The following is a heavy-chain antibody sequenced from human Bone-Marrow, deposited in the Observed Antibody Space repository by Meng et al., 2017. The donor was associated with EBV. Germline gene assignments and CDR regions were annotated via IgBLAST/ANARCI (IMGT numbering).Heavy chain of an antibody. J-gene: IGHJ5*02. CDR1: GFTFSNYC. D-gene: IGHD1-14*01. CDR2: IPSDASHNK. CDR3: AKDLSGRFDP. V-gene: IGHV3-30*18. Sequence: QEHLVESGGGVVQPGRSLRLSCAASGFTFSNYCFHWVRQAPGKGPEWVAIIPSDASHNKYYADSVKGRFTISRDNSKNTLYLQMNSLRTEDTAVYYCAKDLSGRFDPWGQGTLVTVSS.